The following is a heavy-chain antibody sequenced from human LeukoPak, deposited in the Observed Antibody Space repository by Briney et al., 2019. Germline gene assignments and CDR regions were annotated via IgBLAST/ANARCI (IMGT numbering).Heavy chain of an antibody. Sequence: GRSLRLSCAASAFTFSSYGMHWVRQAPGKGLEWVAVIWYDGSNKYYADSVKGRFTLSRDTSTNTLYLQKNSLMAEDTAVDYCARDLGYCTKRGFGLRFFFDYWGQGTLVTVSS. V-gene: IGHV3-33*01. CDR3: ARDLGYCTKRGFGLRFFFDY. D-gene: IGHD2-8*01. CDR1: AFTFSSYG. J-gene: IGHJ4*02. CDR2: IWYDGSNK.